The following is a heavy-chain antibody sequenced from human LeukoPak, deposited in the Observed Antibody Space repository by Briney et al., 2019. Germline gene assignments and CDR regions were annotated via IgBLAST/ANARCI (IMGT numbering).Heavy chain of an antibody. D-gene: IGHD4-17*01. CDR3: ARDSGDGDYVAWDY. CDR2: ISSSSSYI. CDR1: GFTFSSYS. V-gene: IGHV3-21*01. Sequence: GGSLRLSCAASGFTFSSYSMNWVRQAPGKGLEWVSSISSSSSYIYYADSVKGRFTISRDNAKNSLYLQINSLRAEDTAVYYCARDSGDGDYVAWDYWGQGTLVTVSS. J-gene: IGHJ4*02.